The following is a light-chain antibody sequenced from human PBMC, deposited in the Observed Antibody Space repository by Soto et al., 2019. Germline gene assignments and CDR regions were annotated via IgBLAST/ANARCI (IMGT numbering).Light chain of an antibody. CDR1: SGDVGAYNY. CDR2: EVN. CDR3: QSYDTSLSGWV. J-gene: IGLJ3*02. Sequence: QSALTQSPSASASPGQSVTISCTGSSGDVGAYNYVSWYQQHPGKAPKLIIYEVNKRPSGVPDRFSGSKSGITASLTVSGLQAEDEADYYCQSYDTSLSGWVFGGGTKLTVL. V-gene: IGLV2-8*01.